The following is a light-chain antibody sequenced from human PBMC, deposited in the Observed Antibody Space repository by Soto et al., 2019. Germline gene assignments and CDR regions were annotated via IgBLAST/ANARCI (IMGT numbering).Light chain of an antibody. J-gene: IGLJ2*01. V-gene: IGLV1-40*01. CDR1: SSNIGAGYD. CDR2: ANS. Sequence: QSVLTQPPSLSGAPGQRVTISCTGSSSNIGAGYDVHWYQQLPGTAPKLLIYANSNRPSGVPERFSGSKSGTSASLAITGLQAEDEADYYCQSYDSSLSGVVFGGGTKLTVL. CDR3: QSYDSSLSGVV.